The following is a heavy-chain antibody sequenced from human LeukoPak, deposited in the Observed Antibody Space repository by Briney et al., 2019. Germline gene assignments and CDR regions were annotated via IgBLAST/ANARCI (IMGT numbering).Heavy chain of an antibody. J-gene: IGHJ6*04. Sequence: GGSLRLSCAASGFTFSSYWMHWVRQAPGKGLVWVSRINSDGSSTSYADSVKGRFTISRDNAKNTLYLQMNSLRSEDTAVYYCAELGITMIGGVWGKGTTVTISS. D-gene: IGHD3-10*02. CDR2: INSDGSST. CDR3: AELGITMIGGV. CDR1: GFTFSSYW. V-gene: IGHV3-74*01.